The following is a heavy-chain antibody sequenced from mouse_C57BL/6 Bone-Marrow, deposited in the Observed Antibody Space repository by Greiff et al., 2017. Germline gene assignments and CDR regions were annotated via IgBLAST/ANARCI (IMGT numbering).Heavy chain of an antibody. CDR1: GYTFTGYW. Sequence: HVPLHPPWAELVRPGSSVTLSCKASGYTFTGYWMDWVKQSPGQGLEWIGNIYPSDSATHYNQKVKGKATLTVDKSSSTVHQLLSSLTSEDSAVYYGARRWGGCNFDYWGQGTTLTVSS. V-gene: IGHV1-61*01. CDR2: IYPSDSAT. D-gene: IGHD1-1*02. J-gene: IGHJ2*01. CDR3: ARRWGGCNFDY.